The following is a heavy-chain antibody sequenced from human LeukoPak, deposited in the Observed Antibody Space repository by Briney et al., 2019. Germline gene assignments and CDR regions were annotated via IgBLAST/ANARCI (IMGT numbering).Heavy chain of an antibody. Sequence: ASVRVSCKASAYTFTTYYIHWVRQAPGQGLEWMGMNNPSDGSATYPQKFQGRVTMTRDASTSTAFLELSSLRSEDTAFYYCARASNYYDSSGLYVYYFDYWGQGTLVTVSS. J-gene: IGHJ4*02. D-gene: IGHD3-22*01. CDR2: NNPSDGSA. CDR1: AYTFTTYY. V-gene: IGHV1-46*01. CDR3: ARASNYYDSSGLYVYYFDY.